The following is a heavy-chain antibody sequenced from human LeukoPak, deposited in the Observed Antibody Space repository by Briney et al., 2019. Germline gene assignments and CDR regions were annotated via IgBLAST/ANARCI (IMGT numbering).Heavy chain of an antibody. CDR2: ISAYNGNT. J-gene: IGHJ1*01. Sequence: ASVKVSCKASGYTFTSYGISWVRQAPGQGLEWMGWISAYNGNTNYAQELQGRVTMTTDTSTSTAYMELRSLRSDDTAVYYCARGYYYDSSVAYFQHWGQGTLVTVSS. CDR1: GYTFTSYG. D-gene: IGHD3-22*01. CDR3: ARGYYYDSSVAYFQH. V-gene: IGHV1-18*01.